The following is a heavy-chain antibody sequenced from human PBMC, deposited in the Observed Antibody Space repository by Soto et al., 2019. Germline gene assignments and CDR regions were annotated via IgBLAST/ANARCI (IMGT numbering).Heavy chain of an antibody. CDR2: IYWDDDK. Sequence: ESGPTLVNPTQTLTLTCTFSGFSLSTSGVGVGWIRQPPGKALEWLALIYWDDDKRYSPSLKSRLTITKDTSKNQVVLTMTNMDPVDTATYYCAHRRRGYDILTGYYPDYYYYGMDVWGQGTTVTVSS. CDR3: AHRRRGYDILTGYYPDYYYYGMDV. D-gene: IGHD3-9*01. V-gene: IGHV2-5*02. J-gene: IGHJ6*02. CDR1: GFSLSTSGVG.